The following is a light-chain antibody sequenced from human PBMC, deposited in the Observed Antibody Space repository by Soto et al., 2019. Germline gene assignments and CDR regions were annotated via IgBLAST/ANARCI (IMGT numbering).Light chain of an antibody. CDR2: DAS. CDR1: QDIKNY. CDR3: QQYDNPPLT. V-gene: IGKV1-33*01. J-gene: IGKJ4*01. Sequence: DIQMTQSPSSLSASVGDRVTITCQASQDIKNYLDWYQQKSGKPPKLLIYDASDLETGVPSRFSGSGSGTDFTFTINSLQPEDIATYYCQQYDNPPLTFGRGTKVDIK.